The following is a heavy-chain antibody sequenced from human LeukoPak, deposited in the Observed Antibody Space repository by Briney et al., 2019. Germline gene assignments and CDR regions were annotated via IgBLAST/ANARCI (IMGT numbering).Heavy chain of an antibody. D-gene: IGHD3-22*01. CDR1: GFTVSSNY. V-gene: IGHV3-66*01. J-gene: IGHJ4*02. CDR2: IYSGGST. CDR3: ARSFPDYYDSSGYLD. Sequence: GGSLRLSCAASGFTVSSNYMSWVRQAPGKGLEWVSVIYSGGSTYYADSVKGRFTISRDNSKNTLYLQMNSLRAEDTAVYYCARSFPDYYDSSGYLDWGQGTLVTVSS.